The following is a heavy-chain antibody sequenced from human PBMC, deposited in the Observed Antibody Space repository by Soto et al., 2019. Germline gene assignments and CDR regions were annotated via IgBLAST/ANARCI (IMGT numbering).Heavy chain of an antibody. CDR2: IWNDGSTT. CDR1: GFSFGPSR. D-gene: IGHD4-4*01. J-gene: IGHJ4*02. Sequence: LVESGGGVAQPGRSLRLSCATSGFSFGPSRMHWVRQAPGKGLEWVAIIWNDGSTTYYADSVRDRFTISRDNSKNTLYLQMNSLRDEDTAVYYCARDGSHYDVDYWGQGTLVTVSS. V-gene: IGHV3-33*01. CDR3: ARDGSHYDVDY.